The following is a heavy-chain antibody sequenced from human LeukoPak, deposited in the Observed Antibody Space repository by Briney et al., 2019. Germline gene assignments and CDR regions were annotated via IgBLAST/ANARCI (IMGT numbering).Heavy chain of an antibody. CDR1: GFTFSSYA. CDR3: AKIEAPKDIVVVVAATAFDY. V-gene: IGHV3-23*01. Sequence: GGSLRLSCAASGFTFSSYAMSWVRQAPGKGLEWVSAISGSGGSTYYADSVKGRFTISGDNSKNTLYLQMNSLRAEDTAVYYCAKIEAPKDIVVVVAATAFDYWGQGTLVTVSS. J-gene: IGHJ4*02. CDR2: ISGSGGST. D-gene: IGHD2-15*01.